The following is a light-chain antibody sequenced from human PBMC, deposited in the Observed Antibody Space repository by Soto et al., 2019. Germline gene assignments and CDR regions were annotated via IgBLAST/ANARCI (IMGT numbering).Light chain of an antibody. CDR3: NSLSVAGSSYV. Sequence: QSVLTQPASVSGSPGQSIAISCTGTSSDVGSHNHVSWYQQYPGKAPKLIIYEVSNRPSGVSARFSGSKFGSTASLTISGLQAEDEAEYYCNSLSVAGSSYVFGPGTKVTVL. V-gene: IGLV2-14*01. CDR1: SSDVGSHNH. J-gene: IGLJ1*01. CDR2: EVS.